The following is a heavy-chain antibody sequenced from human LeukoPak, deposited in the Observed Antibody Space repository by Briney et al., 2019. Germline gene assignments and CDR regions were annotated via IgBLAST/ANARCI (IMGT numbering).Heavy chain of an antibody. V-gene: IGHV4-59*01. CDR3: ARAYSTSPRNGFDI. J-gene: IGHJ3*02. CDR1: RSSISSYY. D-gene: IGHD6-6*01. CDR2: IYYSGST. Sequence: SETLSLTCTVSRSSISSYYWSWIRQPPGKGLEWIGYIYYSGSTNYNPSLRSRVTISVDTSKNQFSLRLSSVTAADTAVYYCARAYSTSPRNGFDIWGQGTMVTVTS.